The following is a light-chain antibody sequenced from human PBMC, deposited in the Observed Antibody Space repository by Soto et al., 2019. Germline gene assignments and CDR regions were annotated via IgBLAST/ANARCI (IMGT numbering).Light chain of an antibody. CDR2: GAS. CDR3: QQYGSSPQT. J-gene: IGKJ1*01. CDR1: QSVSSSY. V-gene: IGKV3-20*01. Sequence: EIVLTQSPGTLSLSPGERVTLSCRASQSVSSSYLAWYQQKPGQAPRLLIYGASSRATGIPDRFSGSGSGTDFTLTISRLEPEDFAVYYCQQYGSSPQTFGQGTKGAIK.